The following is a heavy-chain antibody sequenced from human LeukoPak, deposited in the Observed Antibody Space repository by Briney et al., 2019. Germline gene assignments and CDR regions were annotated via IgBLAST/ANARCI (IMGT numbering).Heavy chain of an antibody. CDR2: INPNSGGT. Sequence: ASVTVSCKASGYTFTGYYMHWVRQAPGQGLEWMGWINPNSGGTNYAQKFQGRVTMTRDTSISTAYMELSRLRSDDTAVYYCARGPISSPHYDYWGQGTLVTVSS. CDR1: GYTFTGYY. CDR3: ARGPISSPHYDY. D-gene: IGHD3-3*01. V-gene: IGHV1-2*02. J-gene: IGHJ4*02.